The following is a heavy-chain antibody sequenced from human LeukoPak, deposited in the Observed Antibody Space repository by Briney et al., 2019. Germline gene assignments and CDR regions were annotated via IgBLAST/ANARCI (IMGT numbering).Heavy chain of an antibody. J-gene: IGHJ4*02. Sequence: SETLSLTCTVTGGYISSYYRSWIRQPPGKGLEWIGYIYYSGSTNYNPSLKSRVTISVDTSKNQVSLKLSSVTAADTAVYYCARSLQWPAVLFWGQGTLVTGSS. CDR3: ARSLQWPAVLF. D-gene: IGHD6-19*01. V-gene: IGHV4-59*01. CDR2: IYYSGST. CDR1: GGYISSYY.